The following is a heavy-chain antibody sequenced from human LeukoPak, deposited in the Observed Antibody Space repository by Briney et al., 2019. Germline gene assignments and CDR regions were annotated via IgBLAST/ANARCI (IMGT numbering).Heavy chain of an antibody. CDR1: GGSISSYY. CDR3: AGGDYCSGGSCYGPSWFDY. Sequence: PSETLSLTCTVSGGSISSYYWSWIRQPPGKGLEWIGYIYYSGSTNYNPSLKSRVTISVDTSKNQFSLKLSSVTAADTAVYYCAGGDYCSGGSCYGPSWFDYWGQGTLVTVSS. D-gene: IGHD2-15*01. CDR2: IYYSGST. J-gene: IGHJ4*02. V-gene: IGHV4-59*01.